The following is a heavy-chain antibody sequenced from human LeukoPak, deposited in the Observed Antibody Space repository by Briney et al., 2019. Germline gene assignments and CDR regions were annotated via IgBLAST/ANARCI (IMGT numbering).Heavy chain of an antibody. CDR2: IYETGHT. Sequence: SETLSLTCTVSGGSINNYYWSWIRQPPGKGLEWIAYIYETGHTGYNPSLKTRVTISLDTSKNQFSLKLSSVAAADTAVYYCARGFAPEYYYGSGSYPPYFDYWGQGTLVTVSS. J-gene: IGHJ4*02. V-gene: IGHV4-4*08. CDR3: ARGFAPEYYYGSGSYPPYFDY. CDR1: GGSINNYY. D-gene: IGHD3-10*01.